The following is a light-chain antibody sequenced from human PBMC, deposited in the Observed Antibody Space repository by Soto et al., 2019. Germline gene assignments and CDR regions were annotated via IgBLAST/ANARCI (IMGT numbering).Light chain of an antibody. CDR1: SSDVGGYNY. CDR3: NSYAGGNNG. J-gene: IGLJ1*01. CDR2: EVN. Sequence: QSALTQPPSASGSPGQTVTISCTGTSSDVGGYNYVSWYQQHPGKVPKLMVYEVNKRPSGVPDHYSGSKSGNTAPLTVAGLQAEDEAEYFCNSYAGGNNGFGSGTKLTV. V-gene: IGLV2-8*01.